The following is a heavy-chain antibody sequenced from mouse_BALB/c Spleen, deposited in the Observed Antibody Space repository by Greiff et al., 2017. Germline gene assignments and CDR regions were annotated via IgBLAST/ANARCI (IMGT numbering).Heavy chain of an antibody. J-gene: IGHJ4*01. CDR3: ARRDYYGNYDAMDY. D-gene: IGHD2-1*01. CDR2: ISSGGSYT. V-gene: IGHV5-6*01. CDR1: GFTFSSYG. Sequence: EVQRVESGGDLVKPGGSLKLSCAASGFTFSSYGMSWVRQTPDKRLEWVATISSGGSYTYYPDSVKGRFTISRDNAKNTLYLQMSSLKSEDTAMYYCARRDYYGNYDAMDYWGQGTSVTVSS.